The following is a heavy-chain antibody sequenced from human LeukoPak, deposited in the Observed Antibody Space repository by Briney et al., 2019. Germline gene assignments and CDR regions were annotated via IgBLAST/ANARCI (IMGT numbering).Heavy chain of an antibody. CDR1: GGSISSSSYY. CDR3: ARGFINYYDSSGTNLGEWFDP. CDR2: IYYSGST. Sequence: SETLSLTCTVSGGSISSSSYYWSWIRQPPGKGLEWIGSIYYSGSTYYNPSLKSRVTISVDTSKNQFSLKLSSVTAADTAVYYCARGFINYYDSSGTNLGEWFDPWGQGTLVTVSS. V-gene: IGHV4-39*01. J-gene: IGHJ5*02. D-gene: IGHD3-22*01.